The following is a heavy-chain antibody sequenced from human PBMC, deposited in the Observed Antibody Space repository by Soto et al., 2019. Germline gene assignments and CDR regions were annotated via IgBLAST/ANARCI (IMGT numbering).Heavy chain of an antibody. CDR2: ISAYNGNT. D-gene: IGHD3-3*01. CDR1: GYTFTSYG. CDR3: ARDIDHYDFWSGPTALDY. J-gene: IGHJ4*02. Sequence: ASVKVSCKASGYTFTSYGISWVRQAPGQGLEWMGWISAYNGNTNYAQKLQGRVTMTTDTSTSTAYMELRSLRSDDTAVYYCARDIDHYDFWSGPTALDYWGQGTLVTVSS. V-gene: IGHV1-18*01.